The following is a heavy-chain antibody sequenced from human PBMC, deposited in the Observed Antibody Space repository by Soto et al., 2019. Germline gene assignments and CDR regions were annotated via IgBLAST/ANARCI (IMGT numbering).Heavy chain of an antibody. Sequence: PGGSLRLSCAASGFTFSDHYMDWVRQAPGKGLEWVGRTRNKANSYTTEYAASVKGRFTISRDDSKSIAYLQMNSLKTEDTAVYYCTRGYSSGWYLIDYFDYWGQGTLVTVSS. D-gene: IGHD6-19*01. V-gene: IGHV3-72*01. CDR3: TRGYSSGWYLIDYFDY. CDR1: GFTFSDHY. J-gene: IGHJ4*02. CDR2: TRNKANSYTT.